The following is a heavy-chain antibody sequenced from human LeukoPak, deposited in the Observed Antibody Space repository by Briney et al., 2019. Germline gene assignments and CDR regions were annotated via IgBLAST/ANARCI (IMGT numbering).Heavy chain of an antibody. CDR2: IYYSGST. D-gene: IGHD3-10*01. J-gene: IGHJ5*02. Sequence: SETLSLTCTVSGGSVSSGSCYWSWIRQPPGKGLEWIGYIYYSGSTNYNPSLKSRVTISVDTSKNQFSLKLTSVTAADTAVYYCARGGYYHGFHENWFGPWGQGTLVTVSS. V-gene: IGHV4-61*01. CDR3: ARGGYYHGFHENWFGP. CDR1: GGSVSSGSCY.